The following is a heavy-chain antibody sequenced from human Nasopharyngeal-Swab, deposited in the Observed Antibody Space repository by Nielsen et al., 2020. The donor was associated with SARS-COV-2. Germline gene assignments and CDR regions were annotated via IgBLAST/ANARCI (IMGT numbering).Heavy chain of an antibody. J-gene: IGHJ6*03. CDR2: INHSGST. CDR3: ASAGGNEGRYYMDV. V-gene: IGHV4-34*01. Sequence: RQAPGKGLEWIGEINHSGSTNYNPSLKSRVTISVDTSKNRFSLKLSSVTAADTAVYYCASAGGNEGRYYMDVWGKGTTVTVSS. D-gene: IGHD4-23*01.